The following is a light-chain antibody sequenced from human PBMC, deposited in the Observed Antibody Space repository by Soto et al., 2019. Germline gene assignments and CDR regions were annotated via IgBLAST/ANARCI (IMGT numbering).Light chain of an antibody. Sequence: QAVMTHPRSVSWAPGHTVTISCTGSSSNIGAPYDVHWYQHLPGTAPKLLIYGGNNRPSGVPDRFSGSRSGTSASLDITGLQAEDEAAYFCQSYDMSLNTYVFGTGTKVTVL. V-gene: IGLV1-40*01. CDR1: SSNIGAPYD. CDR3: QSYDMSLNTYV. CDR2: GGN. J-gene: IGLJ1*01.